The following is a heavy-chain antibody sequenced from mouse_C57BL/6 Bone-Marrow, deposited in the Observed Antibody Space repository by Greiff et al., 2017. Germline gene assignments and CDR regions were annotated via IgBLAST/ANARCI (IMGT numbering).Heavy chain of an antibody. CDR1: GFTFSDYG. Sequence: EVMLVESGGGLVNPGGSLKLSCAASGFTFSDYGMHWVRQAPEKGLEWVAYISSGSSTIYYADTVKGRFTISRDNARNTLFLQMTSLRSEDTAMYYCARGDCGSSPFAYWGQGTLVTVSA. V-gene: IGHV5-17*01. CDR3: ARGDCGSSPFAY. CDR2: ISSGSSTI. J-gene: IGHJ3*01. D-gene: IGHD1-1*01.